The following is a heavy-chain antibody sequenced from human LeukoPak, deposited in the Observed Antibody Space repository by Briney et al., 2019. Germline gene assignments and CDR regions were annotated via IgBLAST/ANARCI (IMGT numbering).Heavy chain of an antibody. V-gene: IGHV3-48*04. D-gene: IGHD3-10*01. Sequence: GGSLRLSCAASGFTFSSYTMNWVRQPPGKGLEWVSNIGTSSTTIYYADSVKGRFTISRDNARNSLYLQMISLRAEDGAVYYCARFASGSNLDALDIWGQGTMVTVSS. CDR3: ARFASGSNLDALDI. CDR1: GFTFSSYT. J-gene: IGHJ3*02. CDR2: IGTSSTTI.